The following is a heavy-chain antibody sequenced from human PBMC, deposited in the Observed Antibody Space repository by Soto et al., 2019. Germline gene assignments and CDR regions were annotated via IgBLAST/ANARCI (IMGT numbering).Heavy chain of an antibody. CDR2: IWHGASHE. Sequence: PGVSLRLSYAASGFAFRNFVMHWVRPAAGKGVEWVVVIWHGASHEYSADFVQGGITISRDNSKHLLYLQMNSLRGEDTAVYYCAREGGEEWIDYYYYGMDVWGHGTTVTVSS. CDR1: GFAFRNFV. CDR3: AREGGEEWIDYYYYGMDV. J-gene: IGHJ6*02. D-gene: IGHD3-3*01. V-gene: IGHV3-33*01.